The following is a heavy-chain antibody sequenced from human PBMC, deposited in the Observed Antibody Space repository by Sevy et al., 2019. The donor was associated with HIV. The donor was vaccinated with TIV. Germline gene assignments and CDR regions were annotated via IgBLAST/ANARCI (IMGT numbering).Heavy chain of an antibody. CDR3: ARDRVAGDLGFDY. CDR2: INPNSGGT. V-gene: IGHV1-2*02. CDR1: GYTFTGYY. D-gene: IGHD6-19*01. Sequence: ASVKVSCKASGYTFTGYYMHWVRQAPGQGLEWMGWINPNSGGTNYAQKFQGRVTMTRDTSISTAYMELSRLRSDDTAVYYCARDRVAGDLGFDYWGQGTLVTVSS. J-gene: IGHJ4*02.